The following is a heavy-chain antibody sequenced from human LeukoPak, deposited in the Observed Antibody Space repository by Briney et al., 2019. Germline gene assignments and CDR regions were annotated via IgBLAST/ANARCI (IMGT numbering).Heavy chain of an antibody. CDR2: FDPEDGET. D-gene: IGHD6-13*01. CDR3: ARDGPITVADHYFDY. J-gene: IGHJ4*02. Sequence: ASVKVSCKVSGYTLSEISMHWVRQAPGKGLEWMGGFDPEDGETIYAQTFQGRVTMTEDTSTDTAYMELSSLRSEDTAVYYCARDGPITVADHYFDYWGQGTLVTVSS. V-gene: IGHV1-24*01. CDR1: GYTLSEIS.